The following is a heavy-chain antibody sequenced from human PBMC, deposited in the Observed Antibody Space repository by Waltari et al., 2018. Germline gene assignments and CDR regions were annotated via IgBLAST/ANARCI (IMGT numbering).Heavy chain of an antibody. CDR2: SSSSSSYI. CDR3: AKDHGSWYVGAFDY. D-gene: IGHD6-13*01. V-gene: IGHV3-21*04. Sequence: EVQLVESGGGLVKPGGSLRLSCAASGFTFSSYSMNWVRQAPGKGLEWVSPSSSSSSYIYYADSGKGRFTISRDNAKNTLYLQMNSLRAEDTAVYYCAKDHGSWYVGAFDYWGQGTLVTVSS. J-gene: IGHJ4*02. CDR1: GFTFSSYS.